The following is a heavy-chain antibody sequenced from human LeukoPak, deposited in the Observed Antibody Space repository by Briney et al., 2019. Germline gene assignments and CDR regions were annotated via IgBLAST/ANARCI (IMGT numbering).Heavy chain of an antibody. V-gene: IGHV1-46*01. J-gene: IGHJ4*02. CDR3: ARAIGAAGSIDY. CDR1: GYTFTSHH. CDR2: ISPSGGIT. D-gene: IGHD6-13*01. Sequence: ASVKVPCKASGYTFTSHHLHWVRQAPGQGLEWMRIISPSGGITSYTQKFQGRVAMTRDMSTTTVYMELSSLRSDDTAVYYCARAIGAAGSIDYWGQGTLVTVSS.